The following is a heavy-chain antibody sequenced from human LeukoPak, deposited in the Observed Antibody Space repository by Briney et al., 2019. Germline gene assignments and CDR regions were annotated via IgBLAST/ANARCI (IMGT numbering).Heavy chain of an antibody. CDR2: IYYSGST. D-gene: IGHD1-1*01. J-gene: IGHJ5*02. V-gene: IGHV4-31*03. Sequence: PSETLSLTCTVSGDSISSSAYYLTWIRQHPGKCIEWIRYIYYSGSTYYNPSLKSRLTISVDTSKNQFSLRLSSVTAADPAVYYCARTTTTYFDPWGQGTLVTVSS. CDR1: GDSISSSAYY. CDR3: ARTTTTYFDP.